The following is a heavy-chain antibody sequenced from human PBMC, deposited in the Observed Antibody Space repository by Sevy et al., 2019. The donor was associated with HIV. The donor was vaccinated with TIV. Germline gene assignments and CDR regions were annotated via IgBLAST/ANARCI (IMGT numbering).Heavy chain of an antibody. Sequence: GGSLRLSCAASGFPVSSNYMGWVRQAPGKGLEWVSVMYSDGSTYHADSVKGRFTISRDNSKNTLYLQMNSLRVEDTAVYYCARGKSGYGYGLDYWGQGTLVTVSS. V-gene: IGHV3-66*01. CDR1: GFPVSSNY. D-gene: IGHD5-18*01. J-gene: IGHJ4*02. CDR3: ARGKSGYGYGLDY. CDR2: MYSDGST.